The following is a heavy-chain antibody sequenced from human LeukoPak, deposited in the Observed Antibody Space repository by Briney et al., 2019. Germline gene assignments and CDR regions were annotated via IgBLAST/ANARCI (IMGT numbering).Heavy chain of an antibody. CDR1: GYTFTSYA. J-gene: IGHJ1*01. Sequence: GASVTVSFTASGYTFTSYAMHWVRQAPGQRLEWMGWINAGNGNTKYSQKFQGRVTITRDTSASTAYMELSSLRSEDTAVYYCARGGWPAGAEYFQHWGQGTLVTVSS. CDR2: INAGNGNT. V-gene: IGHV1-3*01. D-gene: IGHD5-24*01. CDR3: ARGGWPAGAEYFQH.